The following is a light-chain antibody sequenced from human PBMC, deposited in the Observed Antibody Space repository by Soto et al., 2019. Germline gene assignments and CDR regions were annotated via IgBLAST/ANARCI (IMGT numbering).Light chain of an antibody. CDR1: QSVSSY. CDR2: DAS. Sequence: EIVLTQSPATLSLSPGEKATLSCRASQSVSSYLAWYQQKPGQAPRLVIYDASSRATGVPARFSGSGSGTDFTLTISSLEPEDFSFYYCQQRSNWPWTFGQGTKVEIK. CDR3: QQRSNWPWT. J-gene: IGKJ1*01. V-gene: IGKV3-11*01.